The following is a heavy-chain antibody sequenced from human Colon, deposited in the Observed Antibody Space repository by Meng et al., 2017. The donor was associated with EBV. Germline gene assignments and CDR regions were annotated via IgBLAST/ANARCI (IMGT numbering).Heavy chain of an antibody. D-gene: IGHD3-22*01. V-gene: IGHV6-1*01. CDR2: TYFRSKWYN. CDR3: ARDPGISVVIAFDF. CDR1: AESAAGTRAA. Sequence: PPPPLPHTSPFAAESAAGTRAAWNWTRKSPSRGLEWLGRTYFRSKWYNDYAVSVTGRITINPDTSKNQFSLHLNSMTPEDTAVYYCARDPGISVVIAFDFWGQGTLVTVSS. J-gene: IGHJ4*02.